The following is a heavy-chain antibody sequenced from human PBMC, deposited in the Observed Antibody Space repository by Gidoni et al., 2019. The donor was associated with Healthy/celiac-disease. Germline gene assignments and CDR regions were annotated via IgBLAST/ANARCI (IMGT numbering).Heavy chain of an antibody. D-gene: IGHD3-10*01. CDR3: ARYSWFGELYLTYYYMDV. CDR1: GYSFTSYW. V-gene: IGHV5-51*01. J-gene: IGHJ6*03. CDR2: IYPGDSDT. Sequence: EVQLVQSGAEVKKPGESLKISCKGSGYSFTSYWIGGVRQMPGKGLEWMGIIYPGDSDTRYSPSFQGQVTISADKSISTAYLQWSSLKASDTAMYYCARYSWFGELYLTYYYMDVWGKGTTVTVSS.